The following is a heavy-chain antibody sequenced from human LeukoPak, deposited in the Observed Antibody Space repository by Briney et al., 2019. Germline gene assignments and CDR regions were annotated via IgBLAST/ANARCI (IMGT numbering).Heavy chain of an antibody. D-gene: IGHD5-18*01. CDR1: GGSISSYY. CDR3: ARLEDTADYYFDY. V-gene: IGHV4-59*01. CDR2: IYYSGST. J-gene: IGHJ4*02. Sequence: PSETLSLTCTVSGGSISSYYWSWIRQPPGKGQEWIGYIYYSGSTNYNPSLKSRVTISVDTSKNQFSLKLSSVTAADTAVYYCARLEDTADYYFDYWGQGTLVTVSS.